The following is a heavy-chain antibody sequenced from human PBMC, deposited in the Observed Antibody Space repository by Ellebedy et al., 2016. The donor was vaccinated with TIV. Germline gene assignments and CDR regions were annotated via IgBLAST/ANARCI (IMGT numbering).Heavy chain of an antibody. J-gene: IGHJ2*01. V-gene: IGHV4-4*02. CDR2: IYHSGTT. CDR3: ARHVYGGNPGWNDL. D-gene: IGHD4-23*01. Sequence: SETLSLTCAVSGGSISSSNWWSWVRPPPGKGLEWIGKIYHSGTTNYNPSLKSRVTISIDTSKNQFSLKLSSVTAADTAVYYCARHVYGGNPGWNDLWGRGTLVTVSS. CDR1: GGSISSSNW.